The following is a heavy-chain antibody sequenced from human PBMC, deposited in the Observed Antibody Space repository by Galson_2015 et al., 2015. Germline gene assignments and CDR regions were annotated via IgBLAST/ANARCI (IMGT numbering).Heavy chain of an antibody. J-gene: IGHJ4*02. V-gene: IGHV3-48*02. CDR3: ARDRHGDYLFDY. CDR2: INTDSSTI. D-gene: IGHD4-17*01. CDR1: GFTFSSND. Sequence: SLRLSCAVSGFTFSSNDMSWVRQAPGKGLEWVSYINTDSSTIYYADSVKGRFTISRDSAKNSLYLQMNSLRDEDTAVYYCARDRHGDYLFDYWGQGTLVTVSS.